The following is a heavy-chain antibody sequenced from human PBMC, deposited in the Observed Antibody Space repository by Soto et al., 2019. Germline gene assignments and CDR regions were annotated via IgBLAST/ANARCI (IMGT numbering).Heavy chain of an antibody. CDR3: ARGFYYDSSGYSAWGPFDY. J-gene: IGHJ4*02. CDR1: GGSFSGYY. Sequence: SETLSLTCAVYGGSFSGYYWSWIRQPPGKGLEWIGEINHSGSTNYNPSLKSRVTISVDTSKNQFSLKLSSVTAADTAVYYCARGFYYDSSGYSAWGPFDYWGRGTLVTVSS. CDR2: INHSGST. D-gene: IGHD3-22*01. V-gene: IGHV4-34*01.